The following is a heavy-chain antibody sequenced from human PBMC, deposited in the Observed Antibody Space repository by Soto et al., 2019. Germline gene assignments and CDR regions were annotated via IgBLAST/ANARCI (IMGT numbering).Heavy chain of an antibody. CDR2: IWYDGSNK. D-gene: IGHD3-22*01. V-gene: IGHV3-33*01. Sequence: PGGSLRLSCAASGFTFSSYGMHWVRQAPGKGLEWVAVIWYDGSNKYYADSVKGRFTISRDNSKNTLYLQMNSLRAEDTAVYYCAREGYYDSSGERNYYGMDVWGQGTTVTVSS. CDR3: AREGYYDSSGERNYYGMDV. CDR1: GFTFSSYG. J-gene: IGHJ6*02.